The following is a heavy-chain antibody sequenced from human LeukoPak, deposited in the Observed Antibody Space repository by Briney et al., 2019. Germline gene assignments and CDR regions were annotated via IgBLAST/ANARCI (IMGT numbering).Heavy chain of an antibody. D-gene: IGHD4-4*01. CDR3: ARQKVTWFDY. CDR1: GGSISSYY. J-gene: IGHJ4*02. Sequence: SETLSLTCTVSGGSISSYYWSWIRQPPGKGLEWIGYIYYSGSTNYKPSLKSRVTISVDTSKNQFSLKLSSVTAADTAVYYCARQKVTWFDYWGQGTLVTVSS. V-gene: IGHV4-59*08. CDR2: IYYSGST.